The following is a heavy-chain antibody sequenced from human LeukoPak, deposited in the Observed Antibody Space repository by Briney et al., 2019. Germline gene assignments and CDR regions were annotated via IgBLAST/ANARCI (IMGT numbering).Heavy chain of an antibody. CDR1: GGSISSYY. CDR3: AKVGASGYTDYFDY. V-gene: IGHV4-59*01. J-gene: IGHJ4*02. Sequence: SETLSLTCTVSGGSISSYYWSWIRQPPGKGLEWIGYIYYSGSTNYNPSLKSRVAISVDTFKNQFSLKLSSVTAADTAVYYCAKVGASGYTDYFDYWGQGTLVTVSS. D-gene: IGHD3-10*01. CDR2: IYYSGST.